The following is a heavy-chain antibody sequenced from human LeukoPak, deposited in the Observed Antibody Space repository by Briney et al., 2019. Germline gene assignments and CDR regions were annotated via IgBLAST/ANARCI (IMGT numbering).Heavy chain of an antibody. CDR3: ARVLMVRGLCFGY. CDR2: IYYSGST. D-gene: IGHD3-10*01. V-gene: IGHV4-39*07. J-gene: IGHJ4*02. CDR1: GGSISSSSYY. Sequence: SETLSLTCTVSGGSISSSSYYWGWIRQPPGKGLEWIGSIYYSGSTYYNPSLKSRVTISVDTSKNQFSLKLSSVTAADTAVYYCARVLMVRGLCFGYWGQGTLVTVSS.